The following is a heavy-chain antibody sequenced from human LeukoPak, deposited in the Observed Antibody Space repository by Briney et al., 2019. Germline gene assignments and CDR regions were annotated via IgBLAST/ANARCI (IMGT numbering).Heavy chain of an antibody. CDR2: IIPIFGTT. CDR3: AREETGLEYFDY. J-gene: IGHJ4*02. D-gene: IGHD3/OR15-3a*01. Sequence: GASVKVSCKSSGGTISNYAFSWVRQAPGHGLEWMGDIIPIFGTTNYAQKFQGRVTITADESTSTVYMELSSLGSEDTAMYYCAREETGLEYFDYWGQGTLVTVSS. CDR1: GGTISNYA. V-gene: IGHV1-69*13.